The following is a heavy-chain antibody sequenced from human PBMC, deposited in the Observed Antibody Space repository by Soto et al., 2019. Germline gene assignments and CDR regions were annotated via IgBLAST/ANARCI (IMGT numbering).Heavy chain of an antibody. CDR3: ARTYNWNYDAFDI. Sequence: GGSLRLSCVASGFTVSSNYMSWVRQAPGKGLEWVSVIYSGGSTYYADSVKGRFTISRDNSKNTLYLQMNSLRAEDTAVYYCARTYNWNYDAFDIWGQGTMVTVSS. D-gene: IGHD1-7*01. CDR1: GFTVSSNY. CDR2: IYSGGST. V-gene: IGHV3-66*02. J-gene: IGHJ3*02.